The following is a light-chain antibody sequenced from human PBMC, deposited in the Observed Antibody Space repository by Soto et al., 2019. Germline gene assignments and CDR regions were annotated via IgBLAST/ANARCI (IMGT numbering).Light chain of an antibody. J-gene: IGKJ5*01. CDR2: DAS. V-gene: IGKV1-33*01. CDR3: QQYENLPT. Sequence: DIQMTQSPSSLSASVGDRVTITCQASPNLTNYLNWYQQKPGRAPKLLIYDASNLEAGVPSRFRGSGSGTDFTFTISRLQPEDIATYYCQQYENLPTFGQGTRLEIK. CDR1: PNLTNY.